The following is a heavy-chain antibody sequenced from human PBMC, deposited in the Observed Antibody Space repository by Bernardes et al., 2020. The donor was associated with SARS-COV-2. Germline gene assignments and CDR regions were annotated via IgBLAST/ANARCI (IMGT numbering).Heavy chain of an antibody. V-gene: IGHV3-7*03. CDR1: GFTFSSYW. J-gene: IGHJ4*02. CDR2: IKQDGREK. CDR3: ARDRKGWLQFSSRSSYFDY. Sequence: GGSLRLSCEASGFTFSSYWRGWFRQAPGKGLEWVANIKQDGREKYYVDSVKGRFPISRDNAKNSLYLQMNSLRAEDTAVYYCARDRKGWLQFSSRSSYFDYWGQGTLVTVSS. D-gene: IGHD5-12*01.